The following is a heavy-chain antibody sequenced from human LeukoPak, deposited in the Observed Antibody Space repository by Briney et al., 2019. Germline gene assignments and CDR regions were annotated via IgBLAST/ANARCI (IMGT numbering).Heavy chain of an antibody. CDR1: GYTFTSYD. D-gene: IGHD2-8*01. V-gene: IGHV1-8*01. J-gene: IGHJ4*02. CDR2: MNPNSGNT. CDR3: GRGRGNGRPENYFDY. Sequence: ASVKVSCKASGYTFTSYDINWVRQATGQGLEWMGWMNPNSGNTGYTQKFQGRVTMTRNTSISTAYMELSSLRSEDTAVYYCGRGRGNGRPENYFDYWGQGTLVTVSS.